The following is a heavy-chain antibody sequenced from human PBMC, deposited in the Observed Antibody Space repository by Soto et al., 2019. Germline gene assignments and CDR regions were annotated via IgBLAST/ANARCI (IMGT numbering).Heavy chain of an antibody. CDR3: AKDLKAPVRYFDWLFSAVGYDY. J-gene: IGHJ4*02. V-gene: IGHV3-23*01. Sequence: PGGSLRLSCAASGFTFSSYAMSWVRQAPGKGLEWVSAISGSGGSTYYADSVKGRFTISRDNSKNTLYLQMNSLRAEDTAVYYCAKDLKAPVRYFDWLFSAVGYDYWGQGTLVTVSS. D-gene: IGHD3-9*01. CDR2: ISGSGGST. CDR1: GFTFSSYA.